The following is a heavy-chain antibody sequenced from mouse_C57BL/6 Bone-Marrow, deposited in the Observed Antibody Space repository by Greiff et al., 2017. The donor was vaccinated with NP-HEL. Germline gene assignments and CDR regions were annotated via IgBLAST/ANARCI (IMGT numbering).Heavy chain of an antibody. J-gene: IGHJ4*01. CDR2: IDPSDSYT. CDR1: GYTFTSYW. D-gene: IGHD1-1*01. V-gene: IGHV1-69*01. Sequence: QVQLQQPGAELVMPGASVKLSCKASGYTFTSYWMHWVKQRPGQGLEWIGEIDPSDSYTNSNQKFKGKSTLTVDKSSSTAYMQLSSLTSEDSAVYYCAKGYYGSSWDYYAMDYWGQGTSGTVSS. CDR3: AKGYYGSSWDYYAMDY.